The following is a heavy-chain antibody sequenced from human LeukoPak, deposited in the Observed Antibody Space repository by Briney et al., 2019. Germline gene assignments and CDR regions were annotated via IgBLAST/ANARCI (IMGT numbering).Heavy chain of an antibody. D-gene: IGHD2-2*01. Sequence: GESLKISCKGSGYSFTSYWIGWVRQMPGKGLEWMGIIYPGDSDTRYSPSFQGQVTISADKSISTAYLQWSSLKASDAAMYYCARGGYCSSTSCSGGFDYWGQGTLVTVSS. CDR2: IYPGDSDT. V-gene: IGHV5-51*01. CDR3: ARGGYCSSTSCSGGFDY. J-gene: IGHJ4*02. CDR1: GYSFTSYW.